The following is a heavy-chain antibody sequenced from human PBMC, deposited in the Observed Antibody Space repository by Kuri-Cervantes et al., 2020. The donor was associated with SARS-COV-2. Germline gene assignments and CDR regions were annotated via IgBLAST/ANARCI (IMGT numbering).Heavy chain of an antibody. Sequence: ESLKISCTVSGVSISSSSYYWGWIRQPPGKGLEWIGSMYFSRSTYYNPSPKSRLTISLDTSKNQFSLKLSSVTAADTAVYYCARGIYSNYPKPYYYMDVWGKGTTVTVSS. CDR2: MYFSRST. CDR1: GVSISSSSYY. V-gene: IGHV4-39*07. CDR3: ARGIYSNYPKPYYYMDV. D-gene: IGHD4-11*01. J-gene: IGHJ6*03.